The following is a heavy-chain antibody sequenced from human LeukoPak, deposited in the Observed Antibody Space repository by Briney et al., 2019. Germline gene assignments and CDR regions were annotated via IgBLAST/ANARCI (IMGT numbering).Heavy chain of an antibody. Sequence: SETLSLTCTVSGGSISSGDYYWSWIRQPPGKGLEWIGYIYYSGSTYYNPSLKSRVTISVDTSKNQFSLKLSSVTAADTAVYYCARDDLIEMATIMWGQGTLVTVSS. J-gene: IGHJ4*02. CDR2: IYYSGST. V-gene: IGHV4-30-4*01. D-gene: IGHD5-24*01. CDR1: GGSISSGDYY. CDR3: ARDDLIEMATIM.